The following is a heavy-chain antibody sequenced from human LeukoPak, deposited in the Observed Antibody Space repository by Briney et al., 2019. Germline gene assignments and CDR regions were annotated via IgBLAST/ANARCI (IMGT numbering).Heavy chain of an antibody. V-gene: IGHV4-4*07. CDR2: IYTSGST. Sequence: SESLSLTCTVSGGSISSYYWSWIRQPAGKGLEWIGRIYTSGSTNYNPSPKSRVTMSVDTSKNQFSLKLSSVTAADTAVYYCAREGRSSSWSSFDYWGQGTLVTVSS. CDR1: GGSISSYY. D-gene: IGHD6-13*01. CDR3: AREGRSSSWSSFDY. J-gene: IGHJ4*02.